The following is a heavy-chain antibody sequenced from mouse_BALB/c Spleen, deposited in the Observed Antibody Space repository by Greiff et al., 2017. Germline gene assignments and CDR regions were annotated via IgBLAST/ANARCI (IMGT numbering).Heavy chain of an antibody. D-gene: IGHD3-3*01. J-gene: IGHJ3*01. CDR2: ISYDGSN. CDR3: ARGGLRLAY. Sequence: EVKLVESGPGLVKPSQSLSLTCSVTGYSITSGYYWNWIRQFPGNKLEWMGYISYDGSNNYNPSLKNRISITRDTSKNQFFLKLNSVTTEDTATYYCARGGLRLAYWGQGTLVTVSA. CDR1: GYSITSGYY. V-gene: IGHV3-6*02.